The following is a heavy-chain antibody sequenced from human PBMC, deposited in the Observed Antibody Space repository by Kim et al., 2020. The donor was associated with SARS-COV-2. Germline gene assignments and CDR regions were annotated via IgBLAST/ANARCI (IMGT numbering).Heavy chain of an antibody. CDR3: VRALRDQRLV. Sequence: GGSLRLSCAASGFTFSGYWMNWVRQAPGKGLEWVANINQGGSEQYYVDSVKGRFTVSRDNAKNSVFLQVNSLRADDTAVYYCVRALRDQRLVWGQGTLDTVSS. V-gene: IGHV3-7*01. CDR2: INQGGSEQ. J-gene: IGHJ4*02. CDR1: GFTFSGYW. D-gene: IGHD3-9*01.